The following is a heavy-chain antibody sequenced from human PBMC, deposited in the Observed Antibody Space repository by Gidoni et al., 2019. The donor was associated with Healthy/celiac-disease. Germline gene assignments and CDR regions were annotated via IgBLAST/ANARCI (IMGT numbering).Heavy chain of an antibody. V-gene: IGHV4-39*01. Sequence: SIYYSGSTYYNPSLKSRVTISVDTSKNQFSLKLSSVTAADTAVYYCARPRWSDWYFDLWGRGTLVTVSS. J-gene: IGHJ2*01. D-gene: IGHD2-15*01. CDR2: IYYSGST. CDR3: ARPRWSDWYFDL.